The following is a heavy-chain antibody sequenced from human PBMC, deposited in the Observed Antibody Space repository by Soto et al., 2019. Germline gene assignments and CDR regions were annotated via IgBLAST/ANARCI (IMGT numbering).Heavy chain of an antibody. CDR2: INAGNGNT. CDR3: ARVYYYGSGSPINYYYYGMDV. V-gene: IGHV1-3*01. Sequence: ASVKVSCKASGYTFTSYAMHWVRQAPGQRLEWMGWINAGNGNTKYSQKFQGRVTITRDTSASTAYMELSSLRSEDTAVYYCARVYYYGSGSPINYYYYGMDVWGQGTTVTVSS. J-gene: IGHJ6*02. CDR1: GYTFTSYA. D-gene: IGHD3-10*01.